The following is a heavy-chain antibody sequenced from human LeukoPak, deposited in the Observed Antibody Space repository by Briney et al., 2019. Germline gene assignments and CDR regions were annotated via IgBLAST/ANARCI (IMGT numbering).Heavy chain of an antibody. CDR2: ISSSSSYT. V-gene: IGHV3-11*06. CDR3: ARGTGTTAYFDY. J-gene: IGHJ4*02. CDR1: GFTFSDYY. Sequence: GSPRLFCEASGFTFSDYYMSWARQAPGNGLEWVSYISSSSSYTKYADSVKGRFTISRDNAKNSLYLQVNSLRAEDTAVYYCARGTGTTAYFDYWGQGTLVTVSS. D-gene: IGHD1-1*01.